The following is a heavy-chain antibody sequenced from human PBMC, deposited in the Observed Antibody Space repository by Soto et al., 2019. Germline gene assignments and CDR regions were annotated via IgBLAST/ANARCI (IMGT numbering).Heavy chain of an antibody. J-gene: IGHJ4*02. CDR1: GYSFTSYW. D-gene: IGHD3-9*01. CDR2: IYPGDSDT. V-gene: IGHV5-51*01. CDR3: ARHVPQDISTGYYNY. Sequence: PGESLKISCKGSGYSFTSYWIGWVRQMPGKGLEWMGIIYPGDSDTRYSPSFQGQVTISADKSISTAYLQWSSLKASDTATYYCARHVPQDISTGYYNYWGQGTLVTVSS.